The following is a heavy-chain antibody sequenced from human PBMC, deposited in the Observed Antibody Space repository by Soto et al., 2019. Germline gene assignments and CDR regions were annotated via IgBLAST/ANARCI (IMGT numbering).Heavy chain of an antibody. CDR3: ARALHYDFWSGYPTPFDP. Sequence: SETLSLTCTVSGGSISSYYWSWIRQPPGKGLEWIGYIYYSGSTNYNPSLKSRVTISVDMSKNQFSLKLSSVTAADTAVYYCARALHYDFWSGYPTPFDPWGQGTPVTVSS. CDR2: IYYSGST. V-gene: IGHV4-59*01. CDR1: GGSISSYY. D-gene: IGHD3-3*01. J-gene: IGHJ5*02.